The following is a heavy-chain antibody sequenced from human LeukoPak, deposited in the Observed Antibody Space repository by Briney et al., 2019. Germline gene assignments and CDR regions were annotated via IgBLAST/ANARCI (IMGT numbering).Heavy chain of an antibody. V-gene: IGHV1-18*01. J-gene: IGHJ5*02. CDR1: GYTFTSYG. Sequence: ASVKVSCKASGYTFTSYGISWVRQAPGQGLEWMGWISAYNGNTNYAQKFQGRVTITADKSTSTAYMELSSLRSEDTAVYYCARGEVGGYATNWFDPWGQGTLVTVSS. CDR3: ARGEVGGYATNWFDP. CDR2: ISAYNGNT. D-gene: IGHD1-26*01.